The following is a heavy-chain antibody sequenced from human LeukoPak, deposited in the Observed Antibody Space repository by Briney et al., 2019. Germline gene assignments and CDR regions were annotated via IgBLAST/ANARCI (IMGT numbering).Heavy chain of an antibody. CDR2: IYSGGST. CDR3: AGFSHKGV. V-gene: IGHV3-66*01. Sequence: PGGSLRLSCAASGFTVSNNYMCWVRQAPGKGLEWVALIYSGGSTYYADFVKGRFTISRDNSKNTLYLQMSSLRAEDTAVYYCAGFSHKGVWGQGTTVTVSS. J-gene: IGHJ6*02. CDR1: GFTVSNNY.